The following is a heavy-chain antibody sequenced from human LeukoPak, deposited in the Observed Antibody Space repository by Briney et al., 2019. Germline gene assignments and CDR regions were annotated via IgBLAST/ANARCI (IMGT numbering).Heavy chain of an antibody. Sequence: GASVKVSCKASGGTFSSYAISWVRQAPGQGLEWMGGIIPIFGTANYAQKFQGRVTITADESTSTAHMELSSLRSEDTAVYYCARAVTAAAYMDVWGKGTTVTVSS. CDR1: GGTFSSYA. CDR3: ARAVTAAAYMDV. V-gene: IGHV1-69*01. CDR2: IIPIFGTA. J-gene: IGHJ6*03. D-gene: IGHD6-13*01.